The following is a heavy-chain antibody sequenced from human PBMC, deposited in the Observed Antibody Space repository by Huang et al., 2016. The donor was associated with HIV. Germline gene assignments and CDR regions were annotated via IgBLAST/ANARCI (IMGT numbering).Heavy chain of an antibody. CDR1: GFIFSNYG. CDR2: ISNDGSNK. D-gene: IGHD6-19*01. J-gene: IGHJ1*01. CDR3: ALKGDSSGWEYFRH. Sequence: QVQLVESGGGVVQPGRSLRLSCAASGFIFSNYGMHWVRQGPGKGLGWVALISNDGSNKYYTDSVKGRFSISRDNSKNTLYLQMNSLRAEDTAVYYCALKGDSSGWEYFRHWGQGTLVTVSS. V-gene: IGHV3-30*03.